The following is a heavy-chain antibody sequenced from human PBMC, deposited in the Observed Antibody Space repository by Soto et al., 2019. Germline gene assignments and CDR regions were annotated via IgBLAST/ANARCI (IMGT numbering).Heavy chain of an antibody. Sequence: PVGSLRLSCAVSGFSFSSFEMNWVRQAPGKGLEWLSYISSGGDTTFYADSVKGRFTTSRDNAKNTLFLQTHSLRAEDTAIYYCAKDFFAGTLDYWGQGNLVTVSS. D-gene: IGHD6-13*01. CDR2: ISSGGDTT. CDR3: AKDFFAGTLDY. V-gene: IGHV3-48*03. CDR1: GFSFSSFE. J-gene: IGHJ4*02.